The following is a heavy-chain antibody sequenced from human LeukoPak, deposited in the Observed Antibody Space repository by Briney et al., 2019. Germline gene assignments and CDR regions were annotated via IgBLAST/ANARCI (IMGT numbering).Heavy chain of an antibody. CDR2: ISGSSSTI. J-gene: IGHJ4*02. CDR1: GFTLSGYN. Sequence: GGSLRLSCAVSGFTLSGYNMNWVRQAPGKGPEWVSYISGSSSTIYYADSVKGRFTISRDNAKNSLYLQMNSLRVEDTAVYYCAIDGTSWYHVFDYWGQGALVTVSS. V-gene: IGHV3-48*01. CDR3: AIDGTSWYHVFDY. D-gene: IGHD6-13*01.